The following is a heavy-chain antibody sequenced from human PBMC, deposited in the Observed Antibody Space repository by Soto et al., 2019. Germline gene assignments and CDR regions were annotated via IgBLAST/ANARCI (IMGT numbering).Heavy chain of an antibody. CDR2: ITSSGSTI. Sequence: EVQLVESGGGLVQPGGSLRLSCAASGFTFSSYSMNWVSQAPGKGLEWISYITSSGSTIYYADSVKGRFTISRDNAKNSLYLQMNSLRAEDTSVYYCARAFQPFCNGGTCYFHYWGQGTLVTVSS. V-gene: IGHV3-48*01. D-gene: IGHD2-15*01. CDR3: ARAFQPFCNGGTCYFHY. CDR1: GFTFSSYS. J-gene: IGHJ4*02.